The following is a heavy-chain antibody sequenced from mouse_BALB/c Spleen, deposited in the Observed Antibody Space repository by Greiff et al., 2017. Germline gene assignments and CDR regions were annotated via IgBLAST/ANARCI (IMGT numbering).Heavy chain of an antibody. D-gene: IGHD2-4*01. CDR2: ISSGGSYT. Sequence: EVNLVESGGGLVKPGGSLKLSCAASGFTFSSYAMSWVRQSPEKRLEWVAEISSGGSYTYYPDTVTGRFTISRDNAKNTLYLEMSSLRSEDTAMYYCARSMITTGGYFDYWGQGTTLTVSS. J-gene: IGHJ2*01. CDR3: ARSMITTGGYFDY. CDR1: GFTFSSYA. V-gene: IGHV5-9-4*01.